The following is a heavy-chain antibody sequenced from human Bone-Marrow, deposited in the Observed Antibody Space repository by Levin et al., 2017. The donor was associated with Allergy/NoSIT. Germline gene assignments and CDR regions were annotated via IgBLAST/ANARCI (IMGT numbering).Heavy chain of an antibody. CDR1: GFIVSSDY. J-gene: IGHJ5*02. D-gene: IGHD5-24*01. CDR2: MHRDGHT. V-gene: IGHV3-53*01. CDR3: ARDREGYFDP. Sequence: GESLKISCAASGFIVSSDYMTWVRQTPGKGLEWVSSMHRDGHTYYADSVTGRFISSRDASKNTFHLQMNSLGVDDTAVYYCARDREGYFDPWGQGTLVTVSS.